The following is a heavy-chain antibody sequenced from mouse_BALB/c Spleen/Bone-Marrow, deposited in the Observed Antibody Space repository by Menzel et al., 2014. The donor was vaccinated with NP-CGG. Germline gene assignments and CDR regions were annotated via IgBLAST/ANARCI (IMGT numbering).Heavy chain of an antibody. CDR3: AGGGLHYFDY. CDR1: GYTFTSYW. V-gene: IGHV1S41*01. Sequence: DLVKPGASVKLSCKASGYTFTSYWINWIKQRPGQGLEWIGRIAPGSGSTYYNEMFKGKATLIADTSSSTAYIQLSSLSSEDSAVYFCAGGGLHYFDYWGQGTTLTVSS. J-gene: IGHJ2*01. CDR2: IAPGSGST. D-gene: IGHD3-3*01.